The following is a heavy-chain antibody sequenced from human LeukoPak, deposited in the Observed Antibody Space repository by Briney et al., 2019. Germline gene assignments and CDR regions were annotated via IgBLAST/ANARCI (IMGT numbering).Heavy chain of an antibody. CDR3: AKPGLRYFDWLSKY. CDR1: GFTFSSYA. D-gene: IGHD3-9*01. Sequence: GGSLRLSCAASGFTFSSYAMSWVRQAPGKGLEWVSAISGSGGSTYYADSVKGRFTISRDNSKNTLYLQMNSLRAEDTAVYYCAKPGLRYFDWLSKYWGQGTLVTVSS. CDR2: ISGSGGST. V-gene: IGHV3-23*01. J-gene: IGHJ4*02.